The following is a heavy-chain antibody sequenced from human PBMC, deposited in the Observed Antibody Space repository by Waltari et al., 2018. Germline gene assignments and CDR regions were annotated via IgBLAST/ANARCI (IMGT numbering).Heavy chain of an antibody. CDR3: ATFKGDY. J-gene: IGHJ4*02. D-gene: IGHD3-16*01. V-gene: IGHV3-23*01. CDR1: GFTFSTSS. CDR2: ISGSGTGT. Sequence: EVQLLESGGGLVQPGGSLRLSCAASGFTFSTSSMSWVRQVPGKGLEWVSSISGSGTGTYYADSVKGRFTISRDNSKNTLYLQMNSLRAEDTALYYCATFKGDYWGQGTLVTVSS.